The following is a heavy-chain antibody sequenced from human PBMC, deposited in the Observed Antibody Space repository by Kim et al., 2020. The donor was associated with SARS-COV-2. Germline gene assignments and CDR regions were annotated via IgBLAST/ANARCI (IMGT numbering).Heavy chain of an antibody. J-gene: IGHJ4*02. V-gene: IGHV1-3*01. CDR2: INAGNGNT. Sequence: ASVKVSCKASGYTFTSYAMHWVRQAPGQRLEWMGWINAGNGNTRYSQKFQGRVTITRDTSASTAYMELSSLRSEDTALYYCARGGLLTMIVVVITTYLDYWGQGTLVTVSS. D-gene: IGHD3-22*01. CDR3: ARGGLLTMIVVVITTYLDY. CDR1: GYTFTSYA.